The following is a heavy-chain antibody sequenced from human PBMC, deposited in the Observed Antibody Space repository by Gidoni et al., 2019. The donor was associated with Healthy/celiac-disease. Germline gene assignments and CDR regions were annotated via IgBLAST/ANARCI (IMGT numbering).Heavy chain of an antibody. CDR1: GFTFSSYA. V-gene: IGHV3-64D*06. CDR3: VSAYGDQRYYYYYGMDV. D-gene: IGHD4-17*01. J-gene: IGHJ6*02. CDR2: ISGNGGST. Sequence: EVQLVESGGGLVQPGGSLRLSCSASGFTFSSYAMHWVRQAPGKGLEYVSAISGNGGSTYYADSVKGRFTISRDNSKNTLYLQMSSLRSEDTAVYYCVSAYGDQRYYYYYGMDVWGQGTTVTVSS.